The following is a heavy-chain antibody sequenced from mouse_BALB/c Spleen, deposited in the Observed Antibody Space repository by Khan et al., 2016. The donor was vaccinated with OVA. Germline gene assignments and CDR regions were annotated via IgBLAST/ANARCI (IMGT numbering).Heavy chain of an antibody. CDR2: IWGGGTT. D-gene: IGHD2-10*01. CDR1: GFSLTDYG. V-gene: IGHV2-6-5*01. CDR3: AKPFYAHYYAMDY. J-gene: IGHJ4*01. Sequence: QVQLKESGPGLVAPSQSLSITCTVSGFSLTDYGVNWIRQPPGKGLEWLGIIWGGGTTYYNSALKSRLSISKDNSKSQVFLRMNSMQTDDTAMYFGAKPFYAHYYAMDYWGQGTSVTVSS.